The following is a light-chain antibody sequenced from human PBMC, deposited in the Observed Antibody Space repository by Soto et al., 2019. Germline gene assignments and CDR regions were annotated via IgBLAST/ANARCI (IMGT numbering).Light chain of an antibody. Sequence: IQMTQSPSSLSASVGDRVTITCRASQGVRDDVGWYQQKPGKAPKLLIYSASTLQSGVPSRFSGSGSGTESTLTISGLQPEDFAPYYCLQVSNYPLTFGGGTKVEIK. CDR2: SAS. CDR1: QGVRDD. V-gene: IGKV1-6*01. CDR3: LQVSNYPLT. J-gene: IGKJ4*01.